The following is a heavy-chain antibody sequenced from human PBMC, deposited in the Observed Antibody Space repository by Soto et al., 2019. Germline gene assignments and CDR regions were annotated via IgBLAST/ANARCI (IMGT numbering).Heavy chain of an antibody. J-gene: IGHJ4*02. D-gene: IGHD3-16*01. CDR1: GGSISSGDYY. CDR3: ARGLHSGDGCDY. Sequence: QVQLQESGPGLVKPSQTLSLICTVSGGSISSGDYYWSWIRQPPGKGLEWIAYIYYTGSTYYNPSLNSRVTIAAATSKDQFSRKLSSVTAADTAVYYCARGLHSGDGCDYWGQGTLVTVSS. V-gene: IGHV4-30-4*01. CDR2: IYYTGST.